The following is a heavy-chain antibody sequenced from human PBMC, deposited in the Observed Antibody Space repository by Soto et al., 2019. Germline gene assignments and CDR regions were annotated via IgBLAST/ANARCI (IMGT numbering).Heavy chain of an antibody. CDR2: IIPIFGTA. V-gene: IGHV1-69*13. CDR1: GGTSSSYA. CDR3: ARDTTYCGGDCSHPNFDI. Sequence: SVKVSCKASGGTSSSYAISWVRQAPGQGLEWMGGIIPIFGTANYAQKFQGRVTITADESTSTAYMELSSLRSEDTAVYYCARDTTYCGGDCSHPNFDIWGQGTMVTVSS. D-gene: IGHD2-21*02. J-gene: IGHJ3*02.